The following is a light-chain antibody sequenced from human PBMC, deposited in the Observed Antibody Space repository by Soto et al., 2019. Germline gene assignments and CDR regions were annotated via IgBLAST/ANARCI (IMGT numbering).Light chain of an antibody. CDR1: QDITNY. CDR3: QQYDDLPIT. V-gene: IGKV1-33*01. CDR2: DAY. Sequence: DIQMTQSPSSLSASVGDRVTITCQASQDITNYLNWYQQKPGKPPKLLINDAYNLETGVPSRFSGSGSRTHFTFTINSLQPEDFATYYCQQYDDLPITFGQGTRLAIK. J-gene: IGKJ5*01.